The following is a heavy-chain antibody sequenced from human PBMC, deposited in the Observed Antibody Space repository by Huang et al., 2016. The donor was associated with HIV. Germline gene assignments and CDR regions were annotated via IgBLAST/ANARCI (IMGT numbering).Heavy chain of an antibody. J-gene: IGHJ4*02. CDR3: TVLLDY. V-gene: IGHV3-23*01. Sequence: EVKVLESGGGLVQPGGSLGLSCVASGFPFNKYAMGGVRQAPGKGLAWVSLISGNGNKTYYADSVKGRFTISRDNSKNTVYLQMNSLRAEDAALYHCTVLLDYWGQGTPVTVSS. CDR2: ISGNGNKT. CDR1: GFPFNKYA.